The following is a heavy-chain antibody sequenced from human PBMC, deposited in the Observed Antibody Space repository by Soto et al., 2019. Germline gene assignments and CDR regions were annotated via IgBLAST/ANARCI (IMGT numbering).Heavy chain of an antibody. D-gene: IGHD2-15*01. Sequence: QVQLVESGGGLVKPGGSLRLSCEASGFTFSNFYMSWIRQAPGKGLEWVSYISGTSHDTNYADSVKGRITISRDNAKNSLHLQMHSLRAEDTAVYYCARSGGTCYSAGCYYYAMDVWDQGTTVTVSS. CDR2: ISGTSHDT. J-gene: IGHJ6*02. CDR1: GFTFSNFY. V-gene: IGHV3-11*05. CDR3: ARSGGTCYSAGCYYYAMDV.